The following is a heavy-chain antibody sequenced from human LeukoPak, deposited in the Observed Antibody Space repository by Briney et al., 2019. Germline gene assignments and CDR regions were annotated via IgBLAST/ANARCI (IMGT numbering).Heavy chain of an antibody. CDR1: GFTFSSYS. J-gene: IGHJ5*02. Sequence: GGSLRLSCAASGFTFSSYSMNWVRQAPGKGLEWVSSISSSSSYIYYADSVKGRFTISRDNAKNSLYLQMNSLRAEDTAVYYCARELDLNWFDPWGQGTLVTVSS. V-gene: IGHV3-21*01. CDR3: ARELDLNWFDP. CDR2: ISSSSSYI. D-gene: IGHD2-2*03.